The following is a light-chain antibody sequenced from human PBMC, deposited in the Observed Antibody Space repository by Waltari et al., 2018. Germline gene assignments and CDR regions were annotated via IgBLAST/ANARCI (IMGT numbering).Light chain of an antibody. V-gene: IGKV3-20*01. J-gene: IGKJ1*01. Sequence: ELLLTLSPGTLSLSPGERATLSCRASQSVTRTLAWYQQKPGQAPRLLIYDASSRATGIPDRFSGSGYGTDFSLTISRLEPEDFAVYYCQKYGTLPATFGQGTKVEIK. CDR3: QKYGTLPAT. CDR1: QSVTRT. CDR2: DAS.